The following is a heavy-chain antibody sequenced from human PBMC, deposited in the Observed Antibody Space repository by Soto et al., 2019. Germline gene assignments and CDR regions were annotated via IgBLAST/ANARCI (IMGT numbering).Heavy chain of an antibody. CDR2: INPNSGGT. V-gene: IGHV1-2*04. J-gene: IGHJ3*02. CDR3: ARAFCSSTSCYRMYAFDI. Sequence: ASVKVSCKASGYTFTCYYMHWVRQAPGQGLEWMGWINPNSGGTNYAQKFQGWVTMTRDTSISTAYMELSRLRSDDTAVYYCARAFCSSTSCYRMYAFDIWGQGTMVTVSS. D-gene: IGHD2-2*02. CDR1: GYTFTCYY.